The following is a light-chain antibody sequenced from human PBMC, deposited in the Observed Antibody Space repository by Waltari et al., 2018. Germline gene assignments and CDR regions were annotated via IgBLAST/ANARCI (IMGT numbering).Light chain of an antibody. Sequence: DIQLTQSPSFLSASVRDRVTITCRASQGISTYLCWYQQKPGKAPKLLIYAASTLQSDIPSRFRGSGSGTEFTLTISSLQPEDFATYYCLHLNNFPLSFGGGTKVELK. CDR2: AAS. CDR3: LHLNNFPLS. J-gene: IGKJ4*01. V-gene: IGKV1-9*01. CDR1: QGISTY.